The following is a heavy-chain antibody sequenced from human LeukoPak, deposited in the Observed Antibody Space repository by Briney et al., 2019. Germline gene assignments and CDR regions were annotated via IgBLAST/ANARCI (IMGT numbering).Heavy chain of an antibody. V-gene: IGHV1-69*04. CDR2: IIPIIGIG. D-gene: IGHD6-13*01. CDR1: GVSIYT. J-gene: IGHJ5*02. CDR3: ARDVAAAGIGWFDP. Sequence: SVTVSCKASGVSIYTISWVRQAPGQGLEWMGSIIPIIGIGNYAEKFNGRVTITANNSTKTAYMELSSLRSEDTAVYYCARDVAAAGIGWFDPWGQGTLVTVSS.